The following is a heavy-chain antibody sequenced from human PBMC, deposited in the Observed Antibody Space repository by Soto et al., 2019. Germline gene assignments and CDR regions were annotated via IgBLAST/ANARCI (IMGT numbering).Heavy chain of an antibody. CDR2: ISGGGDTT. CDR1: GFTFNNYA. CDR3: AKGRVGSGRITPRVDF. V-gene: IGHV3-23*01. J-gene: IGHJ4*02. D-gene: IGHD3-10*01. Sequence: EVQLLESGGGLVQPGGSLRLSCAASGFTFNNYAMTWVRQAPGKGLEWVSAISGGGDTTSYADSVKGRFTVSRDGSKHALYLQMSSLRAEDTALYHCAKGRVGSGRITPRVDFWGQGTLVTVSS.